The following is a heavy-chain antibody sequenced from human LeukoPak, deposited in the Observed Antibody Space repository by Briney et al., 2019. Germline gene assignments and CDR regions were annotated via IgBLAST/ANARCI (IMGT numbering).Heavy chain of an antibody. V-gene: IGHV4-34*01. CDR1: GGSFSGYY. D-gene: IGHD2-15*01. J-gene: IGHJ5*02. Sequence: SETLSLTCAVYGGSFSGYYWSWIRQPPGKGLEWIGEINHNESTNYNPSIKSRATISVDTYKNQFSLKLSSVTAADTGVYYCARGDCSCGSCYSRWFDPWGQGTLVTVSS. CDR2: INHNEST. CDR3: ARGDCSCGSCYSRWFDP.